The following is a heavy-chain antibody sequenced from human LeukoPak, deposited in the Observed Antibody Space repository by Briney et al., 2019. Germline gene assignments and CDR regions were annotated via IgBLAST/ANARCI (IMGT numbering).Heavy chain of an antibody. D-gene: IGHD6-19*01. Sequence: GASVKVSCKISGYTFTTYGITWVRQARGQRLEWMGWISAYNGNTNYAQKLQGRVTMTTDTSTTTVYMELRSLRSDDTALYYCARAAVGNGWHSDYWGQGTLVTVSS. CDR2: ISAYNGNT. V-gene: IGHV1-18*01. CDR3: ARAAVGNGWHSDY. CDR1: GYTFTTYG. J-gene: IGHJ4*02.